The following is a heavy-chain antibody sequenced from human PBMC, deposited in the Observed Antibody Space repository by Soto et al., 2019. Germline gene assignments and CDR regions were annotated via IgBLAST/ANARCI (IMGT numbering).Heavy chain of an antibody. V-gene: IGHV3-23*01. CDR3: ARKILTGDHSGPFDL. CDR1: GFTFSSYT. D-gene: IGHD7-27*01. Sequence: PGGSLRLSCAASGFTFSSYTMNWVRQAPGKGLEWVSLISARGGSTYYADSVKGRFTISRDNAKKSLFLQMDSLTADDTAVYFCARKILTGDHSGPFDLWGQGTMVTVSS. CDR2: ISARGGST. J-gene: IGHJ3*01.